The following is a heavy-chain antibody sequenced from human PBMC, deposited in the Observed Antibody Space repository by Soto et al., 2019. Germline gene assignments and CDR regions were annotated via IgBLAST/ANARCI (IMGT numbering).Heavy chain of an antibody. CDR2: IWYDGSNK. CDR3: AREEKEAGSSSHPVDY. Sequence: QVQLVESGGGVVQPGRSLRLSCAASGFTFSSYGMHWVRQAPGKGLEWVAVIWYDGSNKYYADSVKGRFTISRDNSKNRLDLQMNTLRAEATAVYYWAREEKEAGSSSHPVDYWGQGTLVTVSS. D-gene: IGHD3-10*01. J-gene: IGHJ4*02. V-gene: IGHV3-33*01. CDR1: GFTFSSYG.